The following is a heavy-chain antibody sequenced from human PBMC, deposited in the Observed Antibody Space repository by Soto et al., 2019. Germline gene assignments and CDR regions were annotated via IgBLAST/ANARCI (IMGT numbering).Heavy chain of an antibody. CDR1: GYTFTGYY. J-gene: IGHJ6*02. D-gene: IGHD2-2*01. CDR2: INPNSGGT. CDR3: ARGGYCSSTSCYRDYYYYGMDV. Sequence: ASVKVSCKASGYTFTGYYMHWVRQAPGQGLEWMGWINPNSGGTNYAQKFQGWVTMTRDTSISTAYMELSRLRSDDTAVYYCARGGYCSSTSCYRDYYYYGMDVWGQGTTVTVS. V-gene: IGHV1-2*04.